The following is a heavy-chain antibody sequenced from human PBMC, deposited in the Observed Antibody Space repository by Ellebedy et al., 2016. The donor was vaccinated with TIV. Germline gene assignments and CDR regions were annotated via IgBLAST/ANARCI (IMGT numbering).Heavy chain of an antibody. CDR3: ARTMLWVRASDL. J-gene: IGHJ5*02. D-gene: IGHD3-16*01. CDR2: IDYSGST. CDR1: GPSIRGYY. V-gene: IGHV4-59*01. Sequence: SETLSLTCSVSGPSIRGYYWTWIRQPPGKGLEWIGNIDYSGSTKDNPSLKSRITIAIDRSKNQFSLNLRSASAADTAIYYCARTMLWVRASDLWGQGTLVTVSS.